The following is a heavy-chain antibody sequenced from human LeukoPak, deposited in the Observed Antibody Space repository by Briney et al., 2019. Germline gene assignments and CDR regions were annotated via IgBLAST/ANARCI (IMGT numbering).Heavy chain of an antibody. Sequence: ASVKVSCKASGYAFTSNYIHWVRQAPGQGLEWMGMIYPRDGSTSYAQKFQGRVTVTRDTSTSTVHMELSGLRSEDTAVYYCARDQEGFGYWGQGTLVTVSS. CDR3: ARDQEGFGY. CDR2: IYPRDGST. V-gene: IGHV1-46*01. CDR1: GYAFTSNY. J-gene: IGHJ4*02.